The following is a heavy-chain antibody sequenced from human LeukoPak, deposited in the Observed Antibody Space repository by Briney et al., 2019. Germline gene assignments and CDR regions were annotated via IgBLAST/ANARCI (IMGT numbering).Heavy chain of an antibody. J-gene: IGHJ6*02. CDR3: ARGGGNFGVLTTAYYYGMDV. V-gene: IGHV1-46*01. CDR1: GYTFTSYY. CDR2: INPSGGST. D-gene: IGHD3-3*01. Sequence: ASVKVSCKASGYTFTSYYMHWVRQAPGQGLEWMGIINPSGGSTSYAQKFQGRVTMTRDTSTSTVYMELSSLRSEDTAVYYCARGGGNFGVLTTAYYYGMDVWGQGTTVTVSS.